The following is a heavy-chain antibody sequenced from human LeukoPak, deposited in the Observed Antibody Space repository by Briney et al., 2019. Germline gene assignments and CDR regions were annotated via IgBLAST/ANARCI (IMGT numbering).Heavy chain of an antibody. CDR1: GGSISPYY. Sequence: SETLSLICTVSGGSISPYYWSWIRQSPGKGLEWIGYIFYTGTTNFNPALKSRLTISVDTSKNQFSLKLTSVTAADTAVYYCARHLTRRDYFYYGMDVWGQGTTVTVSS. V-gene: IGHV4-59*08. CDR2: IFYTGTT. CDR3: ARHLTRRDYFYYGMDV. J-gene: IGHJ6*02.